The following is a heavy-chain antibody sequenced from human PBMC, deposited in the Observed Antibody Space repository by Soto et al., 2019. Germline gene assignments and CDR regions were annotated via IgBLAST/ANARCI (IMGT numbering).Heavy chain of an antibody. CDR3: ARMRSYYDSSGYFRFSPGYYFDY. CDR1: GGSFIGYY. J-gene: IGHJ4*02. D-gene: IGHD3-22*01. Sequence: SAPLSLTCAVYGGSFIGYYWSWIRQPPGKGLEWIGEINHSGSTNYNPSLKSRVTISVDTSKNQFSLKLSSVTAADTAVYYCARMRSYYDSSGYFRFSPGYYFDYWGQGTLVTVSS. V-gene: IGHV4-34*01. CDR2: INHSGST.